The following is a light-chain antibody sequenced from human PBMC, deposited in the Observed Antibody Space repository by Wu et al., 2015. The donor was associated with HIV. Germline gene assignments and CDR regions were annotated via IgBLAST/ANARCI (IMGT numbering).Light chain of an antibody. CDR2: GAS. CDR1: QSVSSTY. Sequence: EILLTQSPGTLSLSPGERVTLFCRASQSVSSTYLAWYQQKPGQAPRLLIFGASSRATGIPDRFSGSGSGTDFTLTISRLEPEDFAMYYCQQYGTSTGTFGQGTRVDIK. CDR3: QQYGTSTGT. J-gene: IGKJ1*01. V-gene: IGKV3-20*01.